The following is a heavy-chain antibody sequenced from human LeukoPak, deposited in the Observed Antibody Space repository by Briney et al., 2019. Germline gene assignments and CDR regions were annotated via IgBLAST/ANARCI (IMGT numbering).Heavy chain of an antibody. Sequence: GGSLRPSCVLLTLTFDDYGMSWVRQAPGKGLEWVSGINWNGGSTGYADSVKGRFTISRDNAKNSLYLQMNSLRAEDTALYYCARADWNLYFDYWGQGTLVTVSS. J-gene: IGHJ4*02. CDR1: TLTFDDYG. D-gene: IGHD1-1*01. CDR2: INWNGGST. CDR3: ARADWNLYFDY. V-gene: IGHV3-20*04.